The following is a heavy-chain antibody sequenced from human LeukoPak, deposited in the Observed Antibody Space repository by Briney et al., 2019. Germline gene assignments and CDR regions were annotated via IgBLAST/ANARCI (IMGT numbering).Heavy chain of an antibody. CDR1: GFTFSSNS. V-gene: IGHV3-23*01. CDR3: AKTQGFFDH. J-gene: IGHJ4*02. Sequence: GGSLRLSCAASGFTFSSNSMTWVRQTPGKGMEWVTGISDGGDTTYDAGSVKGRFTVSRDNSKNILYLQMNSLRAEDTAIYYCAKTQGFFDHWGQGSLVTVSS. CDR2: ISDGGDTT.